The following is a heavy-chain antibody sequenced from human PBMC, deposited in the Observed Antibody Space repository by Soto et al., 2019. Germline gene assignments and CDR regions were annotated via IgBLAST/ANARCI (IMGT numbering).Heavy chain of an antibody. Sequence: ASVKVSCKASGGTFSSYTISWVRQAPGQGLEWMGRIIPILGIANYAQKFQGRVTITADKSTSTAYMELSSLRSEDTAVYYCASLPPYSYGSDFVDYWGQGTLVTVSS. V-gene: IGHV1-69*02. CDR2: IIPILGIA. J-gene: IGHJ4*02. D-gene: IGHD5-18*01. CDR3: ASLPPYSYGSDFVDY. CDR1: GGTFSSYT.